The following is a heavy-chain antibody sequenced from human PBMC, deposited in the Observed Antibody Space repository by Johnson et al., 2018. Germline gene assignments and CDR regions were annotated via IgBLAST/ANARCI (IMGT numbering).Heavy chain of an antibody. J-gene: IGHJ6*02. CDR1: GFTFSTHA. D-gene: IGHD6-19*01. V-gene: IGHV3-9*01. Sequence: EVQLVESGGGVVQPGRSMRLSCAASGFTFSTHAMTWVRQAPGKGLEWVSGISWNSGSIGYADSVKGRFTISRDNAKNSLYLQMNRLRAEDTALYYCAKDISEAAVAGYHYYYDRDVWGQGTTVTVSS. CDR2: ISWNSGSI. CDR3: AKDISEAAVAGYHYYYDRDV.